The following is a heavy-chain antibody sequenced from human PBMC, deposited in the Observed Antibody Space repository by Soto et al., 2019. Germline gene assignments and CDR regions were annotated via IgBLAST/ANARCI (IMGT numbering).Heavy chain of an antibody. Sequence: SETLSLTCTVSGGSISSYYWSWIRQPPGKGLEWIGYIYYSGSTNYNPSLKSRVTISVDTSKNQFSLKLSSVTAADTAVYYCARLGPIITMVRGVIKRDYYYYYYMDVWGKGTTVTVSS. CDR2: IYYSGST. CDR3: ARLGPIITMVRGVIKRDYYYYYYMDV. D-gene: IGHD3-10*01. CDR1: GGSISSYY. J-gene: IGHJ6*03. V-gene: IGHV4-59*01.